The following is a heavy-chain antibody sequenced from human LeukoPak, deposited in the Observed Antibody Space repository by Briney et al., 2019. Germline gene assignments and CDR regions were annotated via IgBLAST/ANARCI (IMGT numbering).Heavy chain of an antibody. J-gene: IGHJ4*02. V-gene: IGHV3-30-3*01. CDR1: GFTFISYA. Sequence: GGSLRLSCAASGFTFISYAMHWVRQAPGKGREWGAVISYDGSNKYYADSVKGRFTISRDNSKNTLYLQMNSQRAKDTPVYYCARDWSSSWYRGGYFDYWGQGTLVTVSS. D-gene: IGHD6-13*01. CDR2: ISYDGSNK. CDR3: ARDWSSSWYRGGYFDY.